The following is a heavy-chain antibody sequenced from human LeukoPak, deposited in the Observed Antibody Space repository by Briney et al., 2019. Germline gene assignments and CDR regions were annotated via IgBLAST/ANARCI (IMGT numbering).Heavy chain of an antibody. CDR2: IRYDGSNK. V-gene: IGHV3-30*02. J-gene: IGHJ6*03. Sequence: PGGSLRLSCAASGFTFSSYGMHWVRQAPGKGLEWVAFIRYDGSNKYYADSVKGRFTISRDNSKNTLYLQMNSLRAEDTAVYYCAKDSRSQVGATDYYYYYMDVWGKGTTVTISS. CDR3: AKDSRSQVGATDYYYYYMDV. D-gene: IGHD1-26*01. CDR1: GFTFSSYG.